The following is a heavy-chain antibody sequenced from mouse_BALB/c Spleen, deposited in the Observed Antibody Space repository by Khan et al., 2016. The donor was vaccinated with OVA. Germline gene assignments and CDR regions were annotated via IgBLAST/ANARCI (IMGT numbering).Heavy chain of an antibody. CDR1: GFTFSDYG. V-gene: IGHV5-15*02. D-gene: IGHD1-1*01. Sequence: EVELVESGGGLVQPGGSRKLSCAASGFTFSDYGLTWIRQGPGKGPEWITIISSLADNFYYADTLTCRFTISRENAKNTLYLDMNSLRSEDTARDCCASGSTGEFAYWGHCPMVTVSA. CDR3: ASGSTGEFAY. CDR2: ISSLADNF. J-gene: IGHJ3*01.